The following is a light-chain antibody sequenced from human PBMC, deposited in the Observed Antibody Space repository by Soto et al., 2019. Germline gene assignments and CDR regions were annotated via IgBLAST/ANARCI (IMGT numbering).Light chain of an antibody. CDR3: QQYNNWPYT. CDR2: GAS. CDR1: QSIGNK. J-gene: IGKJ2*01. Sequence: EIMMTQSPATLSVSPGERATLSCWSSQSIGNKLAWYQQKRGQAPRLLFYGASTRTTGVPARFSGSGSGTGFTLTISSLQSEDSAIYYCQQYNNWPYTFGQGTKLEIK. V-gene: IGKV3-15*01.